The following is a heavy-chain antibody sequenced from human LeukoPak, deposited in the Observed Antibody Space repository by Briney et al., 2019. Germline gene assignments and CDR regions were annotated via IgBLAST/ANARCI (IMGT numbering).Heavy chain of an antibody. CDR2: ISSSGSTI. D-gene: IGHD4-23*01. CDR3: ARTVARIGY. Sequence: GGSLRLSCAASGFTFSSYEMNWVRQAPGKGLEWVSHISSSGSTIYYTDSVKGRFIISRDNSKNLLYLQMNSLRAEDTAIYYCARTVARIGYWGQGTLVTVSS. J-gene: IGHJ4*02. V-gene: IGHV3-48*03. CDR1: GFTFSSYE.